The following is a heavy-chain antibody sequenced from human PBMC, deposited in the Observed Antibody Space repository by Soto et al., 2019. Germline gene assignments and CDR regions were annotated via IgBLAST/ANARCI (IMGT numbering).Heavy chain of an antibody. Sequence: QVQLQESGPGLLKPSGTLSLTCTVSGDSMSSSNWWNWDRQPPGKGLEWIGEAHHSGRTNFYPSLKSRVTLSVDRSQNRFSLMLSSVTAADTAVYYCARSEATALDYWGQGTLVTVSS. CDR2: AHHSGRT. V-gene: IGHV4-4*02. CDR3: ARSEATALDY. J-gene: IGHJ4*02. CDR1: GDSMSSSNW.